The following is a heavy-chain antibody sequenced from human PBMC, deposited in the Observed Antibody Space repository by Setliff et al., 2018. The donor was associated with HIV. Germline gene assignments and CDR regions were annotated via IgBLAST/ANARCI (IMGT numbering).Heavy chain of an antibody. CDR1: GFTFSTYS. D-gene: IGHD2-15*01. CDR3: ARDWEVEAVTAHMDV. J-gene: IGHJ6*03. V-gene: IGHV3-48*01. Sequence: GGSLRLSCAASGFTFSTYSMNWVRQAPGKGLEWVSYISSSGSTIYYADSVKGRFTISRDNAKNSLSLQMDSLRAEDTAVYYCARDWEVEAVTAHMDVWGKGTTVTVSS. CDR2: ISSSGSTI.